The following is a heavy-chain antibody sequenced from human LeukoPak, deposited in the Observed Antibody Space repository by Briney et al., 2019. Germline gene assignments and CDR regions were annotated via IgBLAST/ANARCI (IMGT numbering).Heavy chain of an antibody. V-gene: IGHV3-30-3*01. J-gene: IGHJ4*02. CDR3: ARANSSTWHYFDD. D-gene: IGHD6-13*01. CDR2: ISYDGNYK. Sequence: WIRQPPGKGLEWVAIISYDGNYKYYADSVKGRFIISRDNSKNTVSLQMSSLRVEDAAVYYCARANSSTWHYFDDWGQGTLVTVSS.